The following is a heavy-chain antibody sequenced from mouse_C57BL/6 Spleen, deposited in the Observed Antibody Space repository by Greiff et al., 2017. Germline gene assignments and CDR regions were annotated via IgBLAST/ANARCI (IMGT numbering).Heavy chain of an antibody. CDR1: GFNIKDDY. J-gene: IGHJ1*03. D-gene: IGHD2-4*01. CDR3: TTRLRRYFDV. CDR2: IDPANGDT. V-gene: IGHV14-4*01. Sequence: VQLQQSGAELVRPGASVKLSCTASGFNIKDDYMHWVKQRPEQGLEWIGWIDPANGDTEYASKFQGKATITADTSSNTAYLQLSRLTSEDTAVYYCTTRLRRYFDVWGTGTTVTVSS.